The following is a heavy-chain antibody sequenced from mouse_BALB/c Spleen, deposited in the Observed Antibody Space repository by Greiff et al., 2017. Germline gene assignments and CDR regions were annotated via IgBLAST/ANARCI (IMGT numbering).Heavy chain of an antibody. CDR1: GYTFTDYY. CDR2: IYPGSGNT. V-gene: IGHV1-84*02. Sequence: QVQLQQSGPELVKPGASVKISCKASGYTFTDYYINWVKQKPGQGLEWIGWIYPGSGNTKYNEKFKGKATLTVDTSSSTAYMQLSSLTSEDTAVYFCAERAPYDGYYVEFAYWGQGTLVTVSA. D-gene: IGHD2-3*01. J-gene: IGHJ3*01. CDR3: AERAPYDGYYVEFAY.